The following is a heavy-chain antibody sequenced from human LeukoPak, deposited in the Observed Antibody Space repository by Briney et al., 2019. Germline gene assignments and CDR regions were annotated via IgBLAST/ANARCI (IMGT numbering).Heavy chain of an antibody. J-gene: IGHJ2*01. CDR3: ARGLKKSRTAWYFDL. CDR2: ILDSGST. CDR1: GASISSYY. Sequence: SETLSLTCTVSGASISSYYWSWIRQPPGKGLEWIGYILDSGSTNYNPSLKSRVTISVDTSNNQFSLRLSSVSATDTAVFYCARGLKKSRTAWYFDLWGRGTLVTVSS. V-gene: IGHV4-59*01. D-gene: IGHD1-14*01.